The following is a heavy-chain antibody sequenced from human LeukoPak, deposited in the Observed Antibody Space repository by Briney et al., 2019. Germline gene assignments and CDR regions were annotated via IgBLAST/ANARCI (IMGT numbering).Heavy chain of an antibody. CDR2: IRSKDYGGTT. CDR1: GFNFGDYA. CDR3: TREAGLRLRWSDYYYYMDV. Sequence: PGGSLRLSCTASGFNFGDYAMSWVRQAPGKGLEWVAFIRSKDYGGTTENAASVKGRFTISRDDSKGIAYLQMSSLKTEDTAVYYCTREAGLRLRWSDYYYYMDVWGKGTAVTVSS. D-gene: IGHD5/OR15-5a*01. V-gene: IGHV3-49*04. J-gene: IGHJ6*03.